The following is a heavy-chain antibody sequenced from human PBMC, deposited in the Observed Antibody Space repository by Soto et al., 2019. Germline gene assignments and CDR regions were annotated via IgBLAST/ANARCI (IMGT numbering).Heavy chain of an antibody. CDR2: MNPNSGNT. V-gene: IGHV1-8*01. CDR1: GDTFSSYD. J-gene: IGHJ6*02. CDR3: ARGRNGMDV. Sequence: QVQLVQSGAEVKKPGASVKVSCKASGDTFSSYDIKWVRQATGQGLEWMGWMNPNSGNTGYAQKFQGRVTMTRNTSISTTYTAPSSLRLEATAVYYCARGRNGMDVWGQGTTVTVSS.